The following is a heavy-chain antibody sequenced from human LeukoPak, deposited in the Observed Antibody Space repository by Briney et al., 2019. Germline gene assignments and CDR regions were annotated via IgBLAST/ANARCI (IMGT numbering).Heavy chain of an antibody. CDR1: GFTFSGSA. D-gene: IGHD1-26*01. J-gene: IGHJ3*02. Sequence: GGSLKLSCAASGFTFSGSAIHWVRQVSGKGLEWVGLIRTKANSYATAYGASVKGRFTISRDDSKNTAYLQMNSLKFDDTAVYYCVRRDERSGRYWGNAFDIWGQGTMVSVSS. V-gene: IGHV3-73*01. CDR2: IRTKANSYAT. CDR3: VRRDERSGRYWGNAFDI.